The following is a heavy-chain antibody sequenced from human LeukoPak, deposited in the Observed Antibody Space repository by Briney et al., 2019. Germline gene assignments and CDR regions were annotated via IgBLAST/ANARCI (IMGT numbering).Heavy chain of an antibody. CDR2: INPSSGGT. CDR3: ARLTYYDFWSGYNYAFDI. D-gene: IGHD3-3*01. J-gene: IGHJ3*02. V-gene: IGHV1-2*02. CDR1: GYIFTTYY. Sequence: GASVKVSCKASGYIFTTYYMHWVRQAPGQGLEWMGWINPSSGGTNYAQKFQGRVTMTRDTSISTAYMELSRLRSDDTAVYYCARLTYYDFWSGYNYAFDIWGQGTMVTVSS.